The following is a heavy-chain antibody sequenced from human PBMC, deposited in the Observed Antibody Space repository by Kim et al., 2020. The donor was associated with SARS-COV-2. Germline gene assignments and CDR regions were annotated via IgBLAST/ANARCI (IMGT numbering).Heavy chain of an antibody. Sequence: KSRITISPDTSKNQFSLQLNSVTPEDTAVYYCARDTVEWELRVYYYGMDVWGQGTTVTVSS. D-gene: IGHD1-26*01. V-gene: IGHV6-1*01. J-gene: IGHJ6*02. CDR3: ARDTVEWELRVYYYGMDV.